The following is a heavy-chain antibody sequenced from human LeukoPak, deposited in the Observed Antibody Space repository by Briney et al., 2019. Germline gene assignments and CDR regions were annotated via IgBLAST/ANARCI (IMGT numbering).Heavy chain of an antibody. CDR2: ISSSGSYI. J-gene: IGHJ6*04. D-gene: IGHD3-10*02. CDR1: GFTFSTYT. V-gene: IGHV3-21*01. CDR3: AELGITMIGGV. Sequence: GGSLRLSCAGSGFTFSTYTMNWVRQAPGKGLEWVSSISSSGSYIYYADSAKGRFAISRDNAKNSLYLQMNSLRAEDTAVYYCAELGITMIGGVWGKGTTVTISS.